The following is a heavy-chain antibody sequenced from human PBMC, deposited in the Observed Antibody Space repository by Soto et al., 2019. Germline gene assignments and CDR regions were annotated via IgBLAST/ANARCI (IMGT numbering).Heavy chain of an antibody. CDR1: GFTFINYG. D-gene: IGHD1-26*01. J-gene: IGHJ4*02. Sequence: WGSLRLSCAASGFTFINYGIIFFRHSPGKGLEWVSALPEIGTNTYYADSVKGRFTISRDNSKNTLFLQINNLRAGDTAVYYCAKKSGVGATWYFDYWGQGTLVTVSS. V-gene: IGHV3-23*01. CDR2: LPEIGTNT. CDR3: AKKSGVGATWYFDY.